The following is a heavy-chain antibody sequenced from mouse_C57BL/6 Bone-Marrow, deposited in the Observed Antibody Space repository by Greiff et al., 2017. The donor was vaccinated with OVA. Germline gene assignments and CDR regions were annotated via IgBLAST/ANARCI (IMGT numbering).Heavy chain of an antibody. CDR3: ARDRGYYSNMDY. CDR1: GFTFSSYA. V-gene: IGHV5-4*01. D-gene: IGHD2-5*01. Sequence: EVKLVESGGGLVKPGGSLKLSCAASGFTFSSYAMSWVRQTPEKRLEWVATISDGGSYTYYTDNVKGRFTISRDNAKNNLYLQMGHLKAEDTAMYYCARDRGYYSNMDYWGQGTTLTVSS. CDR2: ISDGGSYT. J-gene: IGHJ2*01.